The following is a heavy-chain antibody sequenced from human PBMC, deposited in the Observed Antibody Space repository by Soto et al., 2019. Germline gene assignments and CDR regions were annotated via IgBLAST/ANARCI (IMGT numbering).Heavy chain of an antibody. CDR3: AKGLTGYNFDY. CDR2: ISSSGGST. CDR1: GFTFSSYA. V-gene: IGHV3-23*01. Sequence: EVHLLESGGGLVQPGGSLRLSCAASGFTFSSYAMTWVRQVPGKGLGWVSAISSSGGSTYYADSVKGRFTISRDNSKNTLSLQMNSLRAEDTAVYYCAKGLTGYNFDYWGQGILVTVSS. D-gene: IGHD3-9*01. J-gene: IGHJ4*02.